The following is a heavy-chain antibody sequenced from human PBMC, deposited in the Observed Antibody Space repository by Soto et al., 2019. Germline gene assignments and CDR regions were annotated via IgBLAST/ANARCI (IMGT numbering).Heavy chain of an antibody. Sequence: QVQLQESGPGLVKPSGTLSLTCAVSGGSISSDHWWNWVRQPPGQGLEWIGEVFRSGTTHYDPSLKSRVTISSDMSKNQCSLTLTSVTAADTAMYYCARNGVYSLGSWGQGTLVTVSS. CDR1: GGSISSDHW. J-gene: IGHJ5*02. V-gene: IGHV4-4*02. CDR2: VFRSGTT. CDR3: ARNGVYSLGS. D-gene: IGHD4-17*01.